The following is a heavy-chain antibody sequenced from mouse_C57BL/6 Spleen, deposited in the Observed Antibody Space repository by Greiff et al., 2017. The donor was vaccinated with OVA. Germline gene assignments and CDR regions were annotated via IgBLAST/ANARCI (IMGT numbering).Heavy chain of an antibody. V-gene: IGHV1-53*01. CDR1: GYTFTSYW. D-gene: IGHD3-1*01. J-gene: IGHJ2*01. CDR3: ARRRSRAPYYFDY. CDR2: IYPGNGGT. Sequence: QVQLQQPGTVLVKPGASVKMSCKASGYTFTSYWMHWVKQRPGQGLEWIGAIYPGNGGTNYNEKFKGKATLTADKSASTAYMELSSLTSEDSAVYYCARRRSRAPYYFDYWGQGTTLTVSS.